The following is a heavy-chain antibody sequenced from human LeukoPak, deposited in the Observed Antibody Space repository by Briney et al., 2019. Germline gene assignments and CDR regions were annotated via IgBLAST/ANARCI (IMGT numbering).Heavy chain of an antibody. Sequence: KRSELMSFTSTVSGYSISNGYYWGWIRQPPGKGLEWIGSIYHRGSTYYNPSLNSRVTISVDTSKTQFSLKLGSVTAADTAVYYCARRVGATDDAFDIWGQGTMVTVSS. D-gene: IGHD1-26*01. V-gene: IGHV4-38-2*02. CDR1: GYSISNGYY. CDR2: IYHRGST. J-gene: IGHJ3*02. CDR3: ARRVGATDDAFDI.